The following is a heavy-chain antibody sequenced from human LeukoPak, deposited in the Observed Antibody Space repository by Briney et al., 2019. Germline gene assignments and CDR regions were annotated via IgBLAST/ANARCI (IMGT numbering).Heavy chain of an antibody. CDR1: GFTFSTYW. CDR3: ARDRGYSTFDI. J-gene: IGHJ3*02. V-gene: IGHV3-7*05. D-gene: IGHD5-18*01. Sequence: PGGSLRLSCAASGFTFSTYWMSWVRQAPGKGLEWVANMNQDGTEKNYVDSVKGRFTISRDNAKNSLYVQMNSLRAEDTAVYYRARDRGYSTFDIWGQGTMVTVSS. CDR2: MNQDGTEK.